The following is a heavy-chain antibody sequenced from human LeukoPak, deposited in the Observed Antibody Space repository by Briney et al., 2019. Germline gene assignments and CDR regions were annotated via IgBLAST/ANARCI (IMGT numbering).Heavy chain of an antibody. CDR3: ARWRYSYFDY. V-gene: IGHV3-13*01. D-gene: IGHD5-18*01. Sequence: RRSLRLSCAASGSTFSSYDMHWVRQATGNVLEWVSAIGTAGDTYYPGSVKGRFTISRENAKNSLYLQMNSLRAGDTAVYYCARWRYSYFDYWGQGTLVTVPS. CDR2: IGTAGDT. CDR1: GSTFSSYD. J-gene: IGHJ4*02.